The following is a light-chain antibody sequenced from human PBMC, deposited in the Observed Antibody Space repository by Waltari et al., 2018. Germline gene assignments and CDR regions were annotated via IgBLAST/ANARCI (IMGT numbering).Light chain of an antibody. J-gene: IGKJ1*01. V-gene: IGKV1-5*03. CDR2: KAS. CDR1: QTIPKW. Sequence: KMTQSPSTLSASVGDRVTIPCRASQTIPKWLAWYQQKTGKAPKILIYKASTLESGVPSRFSGSGSGTDFILTITSLQPDDFATYYCQQYNSLPWAFCHGTKVE. CDR3: QQYNSLPWA.